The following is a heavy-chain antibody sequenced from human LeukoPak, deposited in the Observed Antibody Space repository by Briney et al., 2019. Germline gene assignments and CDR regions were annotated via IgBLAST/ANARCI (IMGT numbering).Heavy chain of an antibody. CDR3: ARDRGGSYSAIDY. Sequence: GGSLRLSCAASGFTLSSYWMRWVRQAPGKGREGVANIKQDGSEKYYVDSVKGRFTISRDNAKNSLYLQMNSLRAEDTAVYYCARDRGGSYSAIDYWGQGTLVTVSS. J-gene: IGHJ4*02. D-gene: IGHD1-26*01. CDR1: GFTLSSYW. V-gene: IGHV3-7*01. CDR2: IKQDGSEK.